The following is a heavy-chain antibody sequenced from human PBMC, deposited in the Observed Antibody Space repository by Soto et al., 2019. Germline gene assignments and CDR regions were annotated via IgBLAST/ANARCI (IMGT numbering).Heavy chain of an antibody. CDR1: GYTFNGYY. V-gene: IGHV1-2*04. CDR2: INAYSGAT. CDR3: ARARPNVAPNWFDP. J-gene: IGHJ5*02. Sequence: QVQLVQSGPEVKKPGASVKVYCKASGYTFNGYYIHWVRLAPGQGLEWMGWINAYSGATNYAQKFQDWVTMTGDPSVSTAYLELTTLVSDDTAVYYCARARPNVAPNWFDPWGQGTLVIVSS. D-gene: IGHD5-12*01.